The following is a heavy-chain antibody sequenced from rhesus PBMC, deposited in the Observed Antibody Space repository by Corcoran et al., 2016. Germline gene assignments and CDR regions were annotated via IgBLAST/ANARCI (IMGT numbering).Heavy chain of an antibody. CDR2: IYVSAWST. Sequence: QVQLQESGTAVVKPSETRSLTCDVAGGSIRRSNGWSWIGQSPGKGLDGIGGIYVSAWSTAYTPSLPRRVTISISTSTNQFSLKLSSVTAAATAVYYCARQHSTVWSDYWGQGVLVTVSS. CDR3: ARQHSTVWSDY. J-gene: IGHJ4*01. D-gene: IGHD6S26*01. V-gene: IGHV4-93*02. CDR1: GGSIRRSNG.